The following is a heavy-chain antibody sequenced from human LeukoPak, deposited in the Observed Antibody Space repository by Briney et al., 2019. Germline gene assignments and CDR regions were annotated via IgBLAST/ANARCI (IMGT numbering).Heavy chain of an antibody. D-gene: IGHD1-26*01. CDR2: IHSSGDTT. CDR3: AKDAGVGATGALDY. Sequence: GASVKVSCKASGYSFSSYHIHWVRQAPGQGLEWMGIIHSSGDTTSYAQKFQGRVTMTRDASTTTVYMELRSLRTEDTALYYCAKDAGVGATGALDYWGQGTLVTVSS. J-gene: IGHJ4*02. CDR1: GYSFSSYH. V-gene: IGHV1-46*01.